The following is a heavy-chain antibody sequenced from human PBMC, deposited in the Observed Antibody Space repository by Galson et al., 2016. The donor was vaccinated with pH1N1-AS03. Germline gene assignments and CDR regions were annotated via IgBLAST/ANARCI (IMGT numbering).Heavy chain of an antibody. D-gene: IGHD3-9*01. V-gene: IGHV7-4-1*01. CDR3: ARGHMSLSGFWDS. CDR2: LTTSTGDP. J-gene: IGHJ4*02. Sequence: SVKVSCKASGYTFTSHRIIWVRQAPGQGLECMGWLTTSTGDPTYAQGFTGRFAFSLDTSVGTAYLQIDSLKADDTAVYYCARGHMSLSGFWDSWGQGTLVTVSS. CDR1: GYTFTSHR.